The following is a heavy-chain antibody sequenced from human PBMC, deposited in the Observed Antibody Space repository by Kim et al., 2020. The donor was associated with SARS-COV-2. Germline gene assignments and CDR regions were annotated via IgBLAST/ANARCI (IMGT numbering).Heavy chain of an antibody. CDR3: ASGPISSGYYYEHYFDY. Sequence: SVKVSCKASGGTFSSYAISWVRQAPGQGLEWLGRIIPILGIANYAQKFQGRVTITADKSTSTAYMELSSLRSEDTAVYYCASGPISSGYYYEHYFDYWG. V-gene: IGHV1-69*04. J-gene: IGHJ4*01. CDR1: GGTFSSYA. D-gene: IGHD3-22*01. CDR2: IIPILGIA.